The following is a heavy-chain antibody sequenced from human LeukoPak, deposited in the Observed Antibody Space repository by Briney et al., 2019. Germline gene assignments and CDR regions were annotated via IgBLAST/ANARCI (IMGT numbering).Heavy chain of an antibody. CDR2: ISYDGSNK. J-gene: IGHJ4*02. V-gene: IGHV3-30*18. Sequence: PGGSLRLSCAASGFTFSSYGMHWVRQAPGKGLEWVAVISYDGSNKYYADSVKGRFTISRDNSKNTLYLQMNSLRAEDTAVYYCAKEHQADYFDYWGQGTLVTVSS. CDR3: AKEHQADYFDY. CDR1: GFTFSSYG.